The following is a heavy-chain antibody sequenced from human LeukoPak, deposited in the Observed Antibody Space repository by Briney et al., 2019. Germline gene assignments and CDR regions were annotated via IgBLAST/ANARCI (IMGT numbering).Heavy chain of an antibody. CDR1: GGSFSGYY. CDR3: ARGRRNYGHIVLVVYAQYNWFDP. D-gene: IGHD2-8*02. CDR2: INHSGST. J-gene: IGHJ5*02. Sequence: SETLSLTCAVYGGSFSGYYWSWIRQPPGKGLEWIGEINHSGSTKYNPSLKSRVTISVDTSKNQFSLKLSSVTAADTAVYYCARGRRNYGHIVLVVYAQYNWFDPRGQGTLVTVSS. V-gene: IGHV4-34*01.